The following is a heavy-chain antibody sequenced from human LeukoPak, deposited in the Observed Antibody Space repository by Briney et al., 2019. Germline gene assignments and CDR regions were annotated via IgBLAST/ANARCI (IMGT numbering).Heavy chain of an antibody. D-gene: IGHD3-22*01. V-gene: IGHV4-38-2*02. CDR3: ARGPPNGHDDSSDYYVPACFDY. CDR1: DYSISGYHY. J-gene: IGHJ4*02. Sequence: SETLSLTCTVSDYSISGYHYWGWIRQPPGNGLEGIGNTYDSGITYYNTSLKSRVTISVDGPKNHFSLKLTSVTAAETALYYCARGPPNGHDDSSDYYVPACFDYWGQGTLVTVSS. CDR2: TYDSGIT.